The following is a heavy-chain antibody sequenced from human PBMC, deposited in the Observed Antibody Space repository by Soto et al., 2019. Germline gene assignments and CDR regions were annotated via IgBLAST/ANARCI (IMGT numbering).Heavy chain of an antibody. D-gene: IGHD3-10*01. CDR2: IFYSGST. Sequence: SETLSLTCTVSGDSISSSNYFWGWIRQPPGKGLEWIGTIFYSGSTNYNPSVKSRVTISVDTSKNQFSLKLTSVTAADTAVYYCARCGHRTSGSGSYYNRRSDPHFDFWGQGTLVTVSS. CDR3: ARCGHRTSGSGSYYNRRSDPHFDF. V-gene: IGHV4-39*07. CDR1: GDSISSSNYF. J-gene: IGHJ4*02.